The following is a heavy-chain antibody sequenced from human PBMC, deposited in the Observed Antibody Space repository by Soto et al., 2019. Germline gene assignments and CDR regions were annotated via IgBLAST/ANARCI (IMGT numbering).Heavy chain of an antibody. V-gene: IGHV1-69*13. CDR1: GGTFSSYA. CDR2: IIPIFGTA. Sequence: SVKVSCKASGGTFSSYAISWVRQAPGQGLEWMGGIIPIFGTANYAQKFQGRVTITADESTSTAYMELSSLRSEDTAVYYCARDFIRIAAAGGVGSYYYGMDVWGQGTTVTVSS. D-gene: IGHD6-13*01. CDR3: ARDFIRIAAAGGVGSYYYGMDV. J-gene: IGHJ6*02.